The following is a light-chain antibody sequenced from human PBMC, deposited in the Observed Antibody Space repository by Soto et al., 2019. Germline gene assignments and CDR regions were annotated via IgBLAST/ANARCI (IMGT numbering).Light chain of an antibody. CDR2: DGF. Sequence: VLPQSPDVLSLSPGQTATLSCRASESVDRYVAWYQQKAGQAPRLLIYDGFTRATGVAARFSGSGSATDFTLTISSLETEDCAVYYCQQRARWPSTFGPGTKVEIK. V-gene: IGKV3-11*01. CDR1: ESVDRY. CDR3: QQRARWPST. J-gene: IGKJ2*02.